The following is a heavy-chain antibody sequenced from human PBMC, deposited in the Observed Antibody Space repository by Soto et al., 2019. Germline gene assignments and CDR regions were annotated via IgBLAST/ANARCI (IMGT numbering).Heavy chain of an antibody. CDR3: ARTDKGYYYYGMDV. CDR2: IIPVLGIA. CDR1: GGTFSSYP. Sequence: GASVKVSCKASGGTFSSYPISWVRQAPGQGLEWMGRIIPVLGIANYAQKFQGRVTITADKSTSTAYMELTSLRSEDTAVYYCARTDKGYYYYGMDVWGKGTTVTVSS. V-gene: IGHV1-69*02. J-gene: IGHJ6*04.